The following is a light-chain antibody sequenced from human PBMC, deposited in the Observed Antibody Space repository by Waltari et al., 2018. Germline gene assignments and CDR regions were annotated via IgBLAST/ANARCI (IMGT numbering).Light chain of an antibody. Sequence: QSALTQPASVSGSPGQSITISCTGTSSDVGGYNYVSWYQHNPGKAPKLMIYDVSNRPSGVSNRFSGSKSGNTASLTISGLQAEDEADYYCSSYISSSTLELFGGGTSLTVL. CDR1: SSDVGGYNY. V-gene: IGLV2-14*03. J-gene: IGLJ2*01. CDR2: DVS. CDR3: SSYISSSTLEL.